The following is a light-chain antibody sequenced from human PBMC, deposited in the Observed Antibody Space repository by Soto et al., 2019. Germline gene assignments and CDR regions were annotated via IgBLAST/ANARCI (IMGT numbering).Light chain of an antibody. Sequence: QSVLTQPPSVSGTPGQRVTISCSGSSSNIGSDYVYWYQQLPGTAPKLLIYRNSQRPSGVPDRFSGSKSGTSASLAISGLRSEDEADYSCAAWDDSLSGVVFGGGTKVTVL. J-gene: IGLJ2*01. CDR3: AAWDDSLSGVV. CDR2: RNS. V-gene: IGLV1-47*01. CDR1: SSNIGSDY.